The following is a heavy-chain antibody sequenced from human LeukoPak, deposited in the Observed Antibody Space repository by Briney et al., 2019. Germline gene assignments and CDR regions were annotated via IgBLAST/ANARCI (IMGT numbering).Heavy chain of an antibody. J-gene: IGHJ4*02. V-gene: IGHV2-70*17. Sequence: SGPALVKPTQTLTLTCTFSGFSLNPRQMCVVWIRQPPGKALEWLARIDWDDDRFYSPSLKTRLSVSKDTSKNQVVLTMAHMDPADTGTYYCARMTPDSPSFDYWGQGTLVTVSS. CDR1: GFSLNPRQMC. CDR3: ARMTPDSPSFDY. CDR2: IDWDDDR. D-gene: IGHD1-14*01.